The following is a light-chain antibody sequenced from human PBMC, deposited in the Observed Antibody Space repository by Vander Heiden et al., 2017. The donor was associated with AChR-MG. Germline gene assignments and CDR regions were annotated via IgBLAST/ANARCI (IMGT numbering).Light chain of an antibody. J-gene: IGLJ1*01. Sequence: SYDLTQPPSVSVSPGQTARITCSGDKLGDKYACWYQQKPGQSPVLVIYKDSKRPSGIPERFSGSNSGNTATLTISGTQAMDEDDYYCQAWDSSTAVFGTGTKVTVL. CDR3: QAWDSSTAV. CDR2: KDS. V-gene: IGLV3-1*01. CDR1: KLGDKY.